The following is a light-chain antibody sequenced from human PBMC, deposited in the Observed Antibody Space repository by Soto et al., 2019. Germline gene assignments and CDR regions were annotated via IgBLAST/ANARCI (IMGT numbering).Light chain of an antibody. CDR2: AAS. Sequence: QVNQFPFFPASSGRGQVHINCPGHQGNCSFLALYQQKPRKAPKLLIYAASTLQSGVPSRFSGSGSGTDFTLTISSLQPEDFATYYCKQVNSFPLTFGGGTKVEIK. CDR3: KQVNSFPLT. J-gene: IGKJ4*01. CDR1: QGNCSF. V-gene: IGKV1-9*01.